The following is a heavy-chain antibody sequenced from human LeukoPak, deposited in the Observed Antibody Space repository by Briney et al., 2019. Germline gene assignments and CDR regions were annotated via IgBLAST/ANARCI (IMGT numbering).Heavy chain of an antibody. CDR1: GYTLTELS. D-gene: IGHD1-26*01. Sequence: ASVNVSCKVSGYTLTELSMHWVRQAPGKGLEWMGGFDPEDGETIYAQKFQGRVTMTEDTSTDTAYMELSSLRSEDTAVYYCATDPSARSYYGYWGQGTLVTVSS. J-gene: IGHJ4*02. V-gene: IGHV1-24*01. CDR2: FDPEDGET. CDR3: ATDPSARSYYGY.